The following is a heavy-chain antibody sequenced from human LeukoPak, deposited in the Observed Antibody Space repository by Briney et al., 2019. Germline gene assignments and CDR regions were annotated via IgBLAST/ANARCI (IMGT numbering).Heavy chain of an antibody. CDR1: GFTFTYAW. D-gene: IGHD3-16*02. Sequence: GGSLRLSCAASGFTFTYAWMSWVRQAPGKGLEWLGRVNTRADGGTTEYAAPVKGRFTISRDDSKNTLYLQMNSLKTEDTAVYYCXTXLFXITFGGVIVPWGQGTLVTVSS. CDR2: VNTRADGGTT. J-gene: IGHJ5*02. CDR3: XTXLFXITFGGVIVP. V-gene: IGHV3-15*01.